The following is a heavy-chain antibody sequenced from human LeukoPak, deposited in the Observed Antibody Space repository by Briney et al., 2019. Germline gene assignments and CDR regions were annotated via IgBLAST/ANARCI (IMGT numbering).Heavy chain of an antibody. J-gene: IGHJ4*02. V-gene: IGHV3-21*01. CDR3: ARDLYYYDSSAPFDY. D-gene: IGHD3-22*01. Sequence: GGSLRLSCAASGFTLSNYPMGWVRQAPVKGLEWLSAIGEEKSGSWTKSADSVKGRFTISRDNAKNSLYLQMNSLRAEDTAVYYCARDLYYYDSSAPFDYWGQGTLVTVSS. CDR2: IGEEKSGSWT. CDR1: GFTLSNYP.